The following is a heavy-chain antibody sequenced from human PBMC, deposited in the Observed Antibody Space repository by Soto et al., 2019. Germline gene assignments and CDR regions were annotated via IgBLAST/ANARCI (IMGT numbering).Heavy chain of an antibody. V-gene: IGHV4-59*11. CDR2: IYYTGTT. Sequence: SETLSLTCTVSGASIRSHYWSWVRRPPGKGLEWIGFIYYTGTTKYNPSLESRVTISVDTSKNQFSLNLSSVTAVDTAVYYCAEKSGGGGLHNWFDPWGPGTLVTVSS. D-gene: IGHD3-10*01. CDR1: GASIRSHY. CDR3: AEKSGGGGLHNWFDP. J-gene: IGHJ5*02.